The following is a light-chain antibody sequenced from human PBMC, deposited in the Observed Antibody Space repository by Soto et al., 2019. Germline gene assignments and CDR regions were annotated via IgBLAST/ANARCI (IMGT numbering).Light chain of an antibody. Sequence: DIVMTQSPDSLAVSPGERATINCKSSQSVLYSSNNKNYLAWYQQKPGQPPKLLIYWASTRESGVPDRFSGSGSGTDFTLTISSLQAEDVAVYYCQQYYNSPLTFGGGTKVEIK. CDR3: QQYYNSPLT. V-gene: IGKV4-1*01. CDR1: QSVLYSSNNKNY. CDR2: WAS. J-gene: IGKJ4*01.